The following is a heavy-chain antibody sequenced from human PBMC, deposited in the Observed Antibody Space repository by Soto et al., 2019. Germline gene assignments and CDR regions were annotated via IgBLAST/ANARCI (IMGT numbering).Heavy chain of an antibody. CDR1: GYTFTNYG. J-gene: IGHJ4*02. CDR2: ISAYNGNT. CDR3: ARDLSSGWTLDFDY. Sequence: ASVNVACKASGYTFTNYGITWGRQAPGQGLDWMGWISAYNGNTDYAQKFQGRVTVTTDTSTSTAYMELTSLTSDDTAVYYCARDLSSGWTLDFDYWGQGTLVTVSS. V-gene: IGHV1-18*01. D-gene: IGHD6-19*01.